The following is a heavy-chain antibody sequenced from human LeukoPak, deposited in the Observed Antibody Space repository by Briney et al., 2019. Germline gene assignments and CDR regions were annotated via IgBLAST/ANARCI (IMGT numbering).Heavy chain of an antibody. CDR2: VRSKANSYAT. Sequence: GGSLRLSCAASGFTFSDSAMHWVRQASGKGLEWVGRVRSKANSYATSYAASVKGRFTISRDDSKNTAYLQMNSLKTEDTAVYSCTRRSRVDDYGEDWGQGTLVTVSS. D-gene: IGHD4-17*01. J-gene: IGHJ4*02. V-gene: IGHV3-73*01. CDR1: GFTFSDSA. CDR3: TRRSRVDDYGED.